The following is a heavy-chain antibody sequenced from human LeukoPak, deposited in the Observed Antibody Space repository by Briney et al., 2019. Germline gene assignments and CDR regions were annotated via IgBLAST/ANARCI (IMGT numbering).Heavy chain of an antibody. CDR2: IYTSGST. V-gene: IGHV4-61*02. J-gene: IGHJ3*02. CDR1: GGSISSGSYY. D-gene: IGHD3-22*01. Sequence: SETLSLTCTVSGGSISSGSYYWSRIRQPAGKGLEGIGRIYTSGSTNYNPSLKSRVTISVDTSKNPFSLKLSSVTAADTAVYYCAREWRYDSSSPHAFDIWGQGTMVTVSS. CDR3: AREWRYDSSSPHAFDI.